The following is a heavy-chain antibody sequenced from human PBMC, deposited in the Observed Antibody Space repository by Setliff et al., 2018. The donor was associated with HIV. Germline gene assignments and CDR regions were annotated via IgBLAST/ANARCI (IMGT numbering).Heavy chain of an antibody. CDR1: GGSISSGYYY. CDR2: IYHSGNP. D-gene: IGHD1-26*01. Sequence: PSETLSLTCTVSGGSISSGYYYWSWIRQHPGKGLEWIGYIYHSGNPFYNPSLRSRVTISLDTSQHQFSLKLNSVTAADTAVYYCARSKISGSNHETYGFDVWGQGTTVTVSS. CDR3: ARSKISGSNHETYGFDV. V-gene: IGHV4-31*03. J-gene: IGHJ6*02.